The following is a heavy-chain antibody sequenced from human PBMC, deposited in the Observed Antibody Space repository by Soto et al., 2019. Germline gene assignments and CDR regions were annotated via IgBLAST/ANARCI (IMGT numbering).Heavy chain of an antibody. CDR3: ARDFYGSGSDGMDV. V-gene: IGHV3-33*01. CDR1: GFTFSSYG. Sequence: GGSLRLSCAASGFTFSSYGMHWIRQAPGKWLEWVAVIWYDGSNKYYADSVKGRFTISRDNSKNTLYLQMNSLRAEDTAVYYCARDFYGSGSDGMDVWGQGXTVTVYS. CDR2: IWYDGSNK. J-gene: IGHJ6*02. D-gene: IGHD3-10*01.